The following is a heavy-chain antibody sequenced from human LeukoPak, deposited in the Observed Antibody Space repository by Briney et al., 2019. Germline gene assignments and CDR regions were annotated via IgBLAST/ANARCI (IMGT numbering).Heavy chain of an antibody. Sequence: GGSLRLSCAASGXAFSRYAMYWVRQAPGKGLEWVAAISYDGTNKYYADPVEGRFTISRDDSKNTLYLQMNSLRPEDTAVFYCARGAPPDLWGQGTMVTVSS. V-gene: IGHV3-30-3*01. CDR3: ARGAPPDL. CDR2: ISYDGTNK. J-gene: IGHJ3*01. CDR1: GXAFSRYA.